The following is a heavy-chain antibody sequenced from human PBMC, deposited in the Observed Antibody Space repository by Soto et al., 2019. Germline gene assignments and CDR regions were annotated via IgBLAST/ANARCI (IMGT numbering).Heavy chain of an antibody. Sequence: EVQVLDSGGGLVQPGGPLRLSCAASGFTFNNYAMNWVRQAPGKGLEWVATISGTGGSTYYADSVKGRFTISRDNSKNTLYLQMNSLRVEDTAVYYCAKDRLGGNFDYWGQGTQVTVSS. V-gene: IGHV3-23*01. CDR2: ISGTGGST. CDR1: GFTFNNYA. J-gene: IGHJ4*02. CDR3: AKDRLGGNFDY.